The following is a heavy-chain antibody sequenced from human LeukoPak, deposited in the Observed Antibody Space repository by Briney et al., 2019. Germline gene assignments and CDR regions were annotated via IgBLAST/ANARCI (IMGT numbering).Heavy chain of an antibody. V-gene: IGHV4-30-4*07. CDR2: ISSTGST. CDR3: ARLGVTQDAFDI. Sequence: SETLSLTCTVSGGSISSGGYSWSWIRQPPGKGLEWIGYISSTGSTYYNPSLKSRLSISLDTSKNQFSLNLSSVTAADTAVFYCARLGVTQDAFDIWGQGTMVTVSS. CDR1: GGSISSGGYS. D-gene: IGHD3-10*01. J-gene: IGHJ3*02.